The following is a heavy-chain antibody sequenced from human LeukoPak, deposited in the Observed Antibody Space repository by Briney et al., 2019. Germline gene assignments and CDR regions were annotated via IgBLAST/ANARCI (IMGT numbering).Heavy chain of an antibody. J-gene: IGHJ4*02. D-gene: IGHD4-17*01. CDR2: IRYDGSNK. CDR1: GFTFSSYG. V-gene: IGHV3-30*02. Sequence: PGGSLRLSCAASGFTFSSYGMHWVRQAPGKGLEWVAFIRYDGSNKYYADSVKGRFTISRDNSKNTLYLQMNSLRAEDTAVYYCATGTVTTEPFDYWGQGTLVTLSS. CDR3: ATGTVTTEPFDY.